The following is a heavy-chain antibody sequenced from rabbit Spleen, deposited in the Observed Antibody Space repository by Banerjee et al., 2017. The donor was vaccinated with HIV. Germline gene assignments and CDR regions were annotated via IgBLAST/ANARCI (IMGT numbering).Heavy chain of an antibody. Sequence: QSLEESGGDLVKPGASLTLTCTASGLDLSSSYWICWVRQAPGKGLEWIACIDVAKSGYTYYANGPKGISTTSTTSATTEAPKVTSVTAADSSSECCTRDVAGREDFNLWGQGTLVTVS. V-gene: IGHV1S40*01. D-gene: IGHD4-2*01. CDR3: TRDVAGREDFNL. J-gene: IGHJ4*01. CDR1: GLDLSSSYW. CDR2: IDVAKSGYT.